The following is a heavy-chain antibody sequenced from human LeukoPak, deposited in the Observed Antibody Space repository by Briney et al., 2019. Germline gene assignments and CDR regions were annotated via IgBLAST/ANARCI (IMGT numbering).Heavy chain of an antibody. V-gene: IGHV4-61*05. CDR3: ARLDRYYGSGSYYTLFDY. CDR1: GGSISSSSYY. D-gene: IGHD3-10*01. Sequence: PSETLSLTCTVSGGSISSSSYYWSWIRQPPGKGLEWIGYIYYSGSTNYNPSLKSRVTISVDTSKNQFSLKLSSVTAADTAVYYCARLDRYYGSGSYYTLFDYWGQGTLVTVSS. CDR2: IYYSGST. J-gene: IGHJ4*02.